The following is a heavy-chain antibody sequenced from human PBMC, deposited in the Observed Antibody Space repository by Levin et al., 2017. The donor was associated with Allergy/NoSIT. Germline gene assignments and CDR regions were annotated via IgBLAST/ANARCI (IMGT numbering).Heavy chain of an antibody. Sequence: PGGSLRLSCAASGFTFSNFAMHWVRQAPGKGLEWVAVISYDGSRKYYADSVKGQFTVSRDNSKNTLYLQMNSLRAEDTAVYYCARDPPERGGNSPPGGYWGQGTLVTVSA. CDR2: ISYDGSRK. D-gene: IGHD5-18*01. CDR3: ARDPPERGGNSPPGGY. J-gene: IGHJ4*02. V-gene: IGHV3-30-3*01. CDR1: GFTFSNFA.